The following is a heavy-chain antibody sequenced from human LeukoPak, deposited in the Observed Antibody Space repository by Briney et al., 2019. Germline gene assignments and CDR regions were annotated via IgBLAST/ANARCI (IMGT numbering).Heavy chain of an antibody. Sequence: GESLKISFKGSGYRFMNYWIGWVRQMPGKGLEWMGIIYPGDSDTRYSPSFQGQVTISADKSISTAYLQWSSLKASDTAMYYCARHPIVGATQSWFDPWGQGTLVTVSS. D-gene: IGHD1-26*01. CDR1: GYRFMNYW. CDR3: ARHPIVGATQSWFDP. J-gene: IGHJ5*02. V-gene: IGHV5-51*01. CDR2: IYPGDSDT.